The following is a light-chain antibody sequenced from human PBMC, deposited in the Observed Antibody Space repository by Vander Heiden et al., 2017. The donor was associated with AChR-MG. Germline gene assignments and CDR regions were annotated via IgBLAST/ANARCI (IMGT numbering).Light chain of an antibody. CDR2: SNN. CDR1: SSNIGSNT. V-gene: IGLV1-44*01. CDR3: AAWDDSLNGPL. J-gene: IGLJ2*01. Sequence: QSVLTQPPSASGTPGQRVTISCSGSSSNIGSNTVNWYQQLPGTAPKLLIYSNNQRPSGVPDRFSGSKSGTSASLAISGLQSEDAADYYCAAWDDSLNGPLSGGGTKLTVL.